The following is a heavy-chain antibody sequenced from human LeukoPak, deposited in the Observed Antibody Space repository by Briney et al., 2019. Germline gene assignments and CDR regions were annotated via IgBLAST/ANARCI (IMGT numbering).Heavy chain of an antibody. Sequence: LSGGSLRLSCAASGFTFSTFAMSWVRQAPGKGLEWVSAISGSGGAPYYTDSVKGRFTISRDNSKNTLYLQMNSLRAEDTAIYFCAREDDWNYEDYWGQGTLVTVSS. CDR2: ISGSGGAP. CDR1: GFTFSTFA. D-gene: IGHD1-7*01. CDR3: AREDDWNYEDY. J-gene: IGHJ4*02. V-gene: IGHV3-23*01.